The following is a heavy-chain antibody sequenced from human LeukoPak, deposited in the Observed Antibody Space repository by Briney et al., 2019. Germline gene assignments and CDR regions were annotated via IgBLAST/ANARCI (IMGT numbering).Heavy chain of an antibody. CDR2: IHHTGYT. J-gene: IGHJ5*02. CDR3: ARLPDYGARGGSWFGP. Sequence: SETLSLTCTVSGDSISSSYHYWGWIRQTPGTGLEWIGSIHHTGYTYYNSSLRSPVTISVDTSKNQFSLNLNSVTAADTAVYYCARLPDYGARGGSWFGPWGQGTLVTVSS. D-gene: IGHD4-17*01. CDR1: GDSISSSYHY. V-gene: IGHV4-39*01.